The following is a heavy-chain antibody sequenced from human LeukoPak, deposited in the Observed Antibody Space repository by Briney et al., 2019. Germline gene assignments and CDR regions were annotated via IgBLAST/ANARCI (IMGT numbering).Heavy chain of an antibody. CDR3: ARGLMVRGVIIVYYFDY. Sequence: SQTLSLTCAISGDSVSSNSAAWNWIRQSPSRGLEWLGRTYFRSKWYNDYAVSVKSRITINPDTSKNQFSLQLNSVTPEDTAGYYCARGLMVRGVIIVYYFDYWGQGTLVTVSS. D-gene: IGHD3-10*01. J-gene: IGHJ4*02. V-gene: IGHV6-1*01. CDR2: TYFRSKWYN. CDR1: GDSVSSNSAA.